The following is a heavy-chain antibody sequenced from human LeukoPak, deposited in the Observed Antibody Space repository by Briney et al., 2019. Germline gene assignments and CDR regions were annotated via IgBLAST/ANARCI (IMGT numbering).Heavy chain of an antibody. Sequence: GTSLRLSCAASGFTFTNYGMHWVRQAPGKGLEWVALITYDGYYKYYSDSVKGRFTISSDTSKNTLYLQMNSLRAEDMAVYYCARDLSPVVRASPMGYWGQGTPVTVSS. J-gene: IGHJ4*02. D-gene: IGHD3-10*01. CDR1: GFTFTNYG. CDR2: ITYDGYYK. CDR3: ARDLSPVVRASPMGY. V-gene: IGHV3-30*03.